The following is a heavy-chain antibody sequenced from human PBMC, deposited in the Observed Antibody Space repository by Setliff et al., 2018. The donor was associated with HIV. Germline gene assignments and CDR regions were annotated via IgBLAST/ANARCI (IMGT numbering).Heavy chain of an antibody. CDR1: GFTFSDHY. D-gene: IGHD3-10*01. CDR2: ISKSGDYS. CDR3: AKDRRYYYGSGSYAAET. V-gene: IGHV3-11*05. Sequence: GGSLRLSCAASGFTFSDHYMNWVRQAPGKGLEWVSYISKSGDYSNYADSVRGRFTISRDNAKNSLYLQMNSLRAEDTAVYYCAKDRRYYYGSGSYAAETWGQGTLVTVSS. J-gene: IGHJ5*02.